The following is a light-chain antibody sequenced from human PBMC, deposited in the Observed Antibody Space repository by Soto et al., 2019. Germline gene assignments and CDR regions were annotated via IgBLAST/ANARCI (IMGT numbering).Light chain of an antibody. V-gene: IGLV4-69*01. CDR2: LNSDGSH. J-gene: IGLJ2*01. CDR1: SGHSSYA. Sequence: QLVLTQSPSASASLGASVKFTCTLSSGHSSYAIAWHQQQLEKGPRYLMKLNSDGSHNKGDGIPDRFSGSSSGAERYLTISSLQSEDEADYYCQTWDTGSVIFGGGTKLTVL. CDR3: QTWDTGSVI.